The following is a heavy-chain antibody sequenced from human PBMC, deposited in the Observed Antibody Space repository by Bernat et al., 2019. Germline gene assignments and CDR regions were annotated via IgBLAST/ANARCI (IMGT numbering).Heavy chain of an antibody. V-gene: IGHV2-5*02. D-gene: IGHD2-2*01. CDR3: AHSGRASCSSTSCYRLLDY. Sequence: QITLKESGPTLVKPTQTLTLTCSFSGFSLTTRGVGVGWIRQPPGKALEWLAHIYWDGDKRYSPSLSSRLTITKDTSKNQVVLTLTNMDPVDTATYYCAHSGRASCSSTSCYRLLDYWGQGTLVTVSA. J-gene: IGHJ4*02. CDR1: GFSLTTRGVG. CDR2: IYWDGDK.